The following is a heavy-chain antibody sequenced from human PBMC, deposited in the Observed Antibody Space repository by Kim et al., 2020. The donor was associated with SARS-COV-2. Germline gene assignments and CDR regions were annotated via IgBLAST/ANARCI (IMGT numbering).Heavy chain of an antibody. CDR3: ATYYSSGSPFDS. CDR2: IYYSGST. V-gene: IGHV4-39*07. Sequence: SETLSLTCTVSGGSISSSNYYWGWIRQPPGKGLEWIGSIYYSGSTYYNPSLKSRVTISVDTSKNQFSLKLSSVTAADTAVYYCATYYSSGSPFDSWGQGTLVTVSS. CDR1: GGSISSSNYY. D-gene: IGHD3-10*01. J-gene: IGHJ4*02.